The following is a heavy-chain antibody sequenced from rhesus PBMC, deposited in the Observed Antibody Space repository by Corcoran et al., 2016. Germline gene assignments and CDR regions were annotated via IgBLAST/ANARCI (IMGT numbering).Heavy chain of an antibody. CDR3: ARDLYPNRFDV. D-gene: IGHD2-21*01. J-gene: IGHJ5-1*01. CDR2: INGNSGST. CDR1: GGSFSSYW. V-gene: IGHV4-80*01. Sequence: QVQLQESGPGLVQPSETLSLTCAASGGSFSSYWWSWIRQPPGKGLVWIGEINGNSGSTNYNPSLKSRVTISKDASKNQFSLKLSSVTAADTAVYYCARDLYPNRFDVWGPGVLVTVSS.